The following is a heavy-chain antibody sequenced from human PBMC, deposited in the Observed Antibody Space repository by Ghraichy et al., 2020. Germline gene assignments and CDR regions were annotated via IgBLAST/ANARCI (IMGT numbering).Heavy chain of an antibody. CDR2: IWDDGSNK. Sequence: GESLNISCAASGFTFSSYGMHWVRQAPGKGLEWVAVIWDDGSNKFYAESVRGRFTTSRDNSKNMVYLQMNSLRVEDTAVYYCARQQIAGYYYYGMDVWGQGTTVTVSS. CDR3: ARQQIAGYYYYGMDV. D-gene: IGHD6-13*01. V-gene: IGHV3-33*01. J-gene: IGHJ6*02. CDR1: GFTFSSYG.